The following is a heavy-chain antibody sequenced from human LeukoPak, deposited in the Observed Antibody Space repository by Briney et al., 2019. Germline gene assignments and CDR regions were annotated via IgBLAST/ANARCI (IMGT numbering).Heavy chain of an antibody. CDR1: GGSFSGYY. D-gene: IGHD3-16*02. V-gene: IGHV4-34*01. CDR2: INHSGST. Sequence: SETLSLTCAVYGGSFSGYYRSWIRQPPGKGLEWIGEINHSGSTNYNPSLKSRVTISVDTSKNQFSLKLSSVTAADTAVYYCARSLRRRLRLGELSLDYWGQGTLVTVSS. CDR3: ARSLRRRLRLGELSLDY. J-gene: IGHJ4*02.